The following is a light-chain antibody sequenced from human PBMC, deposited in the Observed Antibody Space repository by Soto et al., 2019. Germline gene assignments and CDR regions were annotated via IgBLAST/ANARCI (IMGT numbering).Light chain of an antibody. CDR2: DNN. J-gene: IGLJ2*01. V-gene: IGLV1-40*01. CDR1: SSNIGAVYD. Sequence: QTVVTQPPSVSGAPGQRVTVSCTGSSSNIGAVYDVHWYQQLPKTAPKLLIYDNNNRPSGVPDRFSGSKSGTSASLAITGLQAEDEADYYCQSYDSSLSGAVFGGGTKVTVL. CDR3: QSYDSSLSGAV.